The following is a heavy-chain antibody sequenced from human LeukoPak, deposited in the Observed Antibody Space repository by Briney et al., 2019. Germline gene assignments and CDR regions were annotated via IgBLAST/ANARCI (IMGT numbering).Heavy chain of an antibody. CDR1: SGPMTDSC. J-gene: IGHJ4*02. CDR3: TREGYDRSGYFLDF. Sequence: SETLSLPCTVSSGPMTDSCWRWFRQAPGKGLEWLGFIYPHGRTEYYPPLKSRVTFSVDTSKKQASLRLSSVTASDTAVYYCTREGYDRSGYFLDFWGQGILVTVSS. D-gene: IGHD3-22*01. CDR2: IYPHGRT. V-gene: IGHV4-59*12.